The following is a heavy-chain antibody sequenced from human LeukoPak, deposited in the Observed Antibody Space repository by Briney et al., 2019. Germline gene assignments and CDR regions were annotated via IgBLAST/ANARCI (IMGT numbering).Heavy chain of an antibody. Sequence: SETLSLTCTVSGVSISNDGYYWRWIRQHPGKGLEWLVYIYYSGSTYYNPSLKSRVTLSVDTSKSQFSLRLSSVTAADTAVYYCARDLTGDQFFDPWGQGTLVTVSS. J-gene: IGHJ5*02. CDR1: GVSISNDGYY. CDR2: IYYSGST. V-gene: IGHV4-31*03. CDR3: ARDLTGDQFFDP. D-gene: IGHD7-27*01.